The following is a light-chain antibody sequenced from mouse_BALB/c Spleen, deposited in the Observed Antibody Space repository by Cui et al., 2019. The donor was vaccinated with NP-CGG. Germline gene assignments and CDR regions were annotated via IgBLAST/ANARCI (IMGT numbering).Light chain of an antibody. V-gene: IGLV1*01. CDR2: GTN. J-gene: IGLJ1*01. CDR1: TGTVTTSNY. Sequence: QAVVTQESALTTSPGETICTCRSSTGTVTTSNYANWVQEKPDHLFTGLIGGTNNRAPGVPARFSGSLIGDKAALTITGAQTEDEAIYFCALWYNNHWVFGGGTKLTVL. CDR3: ALWYNNHWV.